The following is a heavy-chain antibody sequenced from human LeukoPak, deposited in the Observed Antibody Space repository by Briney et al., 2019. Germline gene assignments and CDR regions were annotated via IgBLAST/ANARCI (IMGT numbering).Heavy chain of an antibody. D-gene: IGHD4-17*01. Sequence: ASVKVSCKASGYTFTGYYMHWVRQAPGQGLEWMGWISVYNGNTNYAQKLQGRVTMTTDTSTSTAYMELRSLRSDDTAVYYCAREALGAFDYWGQGTLVTVSS. CDR2: ISVYNGNT. CDR1: GYTFTGYY. V-gene: IGHV1-18*04. CDR3: AREALGAFDY. J-gene: IGHJ4*02.